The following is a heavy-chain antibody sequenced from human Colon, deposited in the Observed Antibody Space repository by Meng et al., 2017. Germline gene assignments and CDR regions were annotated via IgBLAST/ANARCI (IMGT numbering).Heavy chain of an antibody. V-gene: IGHV1-8*01. CDR1: GYTFTSYD. CDR3: ARRYCSSTSCSRKWFDP. CDR2: MNPNSGNT. J-gene: IGHJ5*02. Sequence: QVQLVQSGARVKKPGASGKVSCKASGYTFTSYDINWVRQATGQGLEWMGWMNPNSGNTGYAQKFQGRVTMTRNTSISTAYMELSSLRSEDTAVYYCARRYCSSTSCSRKWFDPWGQGTLVTVSS. D-gene: IGHD2-2*01.